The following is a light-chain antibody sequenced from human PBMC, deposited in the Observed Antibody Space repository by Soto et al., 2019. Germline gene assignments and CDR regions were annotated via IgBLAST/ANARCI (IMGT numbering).Light chain of an antibody. CDR1: QGIGSY. CDR2: DAT. Sequence: DIQLTQNPSFLCAFAGDRSSSTCRASQGIGSYLNWYQQRPGKAPNLLIYDATRLHSGVPPRFSGSGYGTDFTLTITSLQLEDFATYYCQQRVVSPRTFG. CDR3: QQRVVSPRT. V-gene: IGKV1-39*01. J-gene: IGKJ1*01.